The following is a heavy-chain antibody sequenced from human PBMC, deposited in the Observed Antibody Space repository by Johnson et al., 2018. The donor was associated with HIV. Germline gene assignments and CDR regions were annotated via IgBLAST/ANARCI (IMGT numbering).Heavy chain of an antibody. Sequence: VQLVESGGGLVQPGGSLRLSCAASGFSVSSKYMSWVRQAPGKGLEWVSGINWNGGSTGYTDSVKGRFTISRDNSKNTLYLQMNSLRAEDTAVYYCAKDLGIVGAVHRTFDVWGQGTMVTVSS. CDR3: AKDLGIVGAVHRTFDV. CDR2: INWNGGST. D-gene: IGHD1-26*01. J-gene: IGHJ3*01. CDR1: GFSVSSKY. V-gene: IGHV3-66*01.